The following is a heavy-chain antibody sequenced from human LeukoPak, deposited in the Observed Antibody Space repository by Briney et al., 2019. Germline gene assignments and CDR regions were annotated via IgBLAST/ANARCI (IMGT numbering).Heavy chain of an antibody. V-gene: IGHV3-21*01. CDR2: ISSSSNYI. CDR1: GFTFNTYS. CDR3: ASRYCGSTSCQSYYYTMDV. Sequence: GGSLRLSCAASGFTFNTYSMNWVRQAPGKGLEWVSSISSSSNYIYYADSVKGRFTISRDNAKNSLYLQMNSLRAEDTAVYYCASRYCGSTSCQSYYYTMDVWGQGTMVSVSS. D-gene: IGHD2-2*01. J-gene: IGHJ6*02.